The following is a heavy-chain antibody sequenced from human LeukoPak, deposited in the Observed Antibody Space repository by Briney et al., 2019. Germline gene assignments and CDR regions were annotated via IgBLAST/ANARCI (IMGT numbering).Heavy chain of an antibody. J-gene: IGHJ6*03. CDR3: ARSGANGYYYYYMDV. D-gene: IGHD2-8*01. Sequence: GASVKVSCKASGYTFTGYYMHWVRQAPGQGLEWMGWINPNSGGTNYAQKFQGRVTMTRDTSISTAYMELSRLRSDDTAVYYCARSGANGYYYYYMDVWGKGTTVTVSS. CDR2: INPNSGGT. V-gene: IGHV1-2*02. CDR1: GYTFTGYY.